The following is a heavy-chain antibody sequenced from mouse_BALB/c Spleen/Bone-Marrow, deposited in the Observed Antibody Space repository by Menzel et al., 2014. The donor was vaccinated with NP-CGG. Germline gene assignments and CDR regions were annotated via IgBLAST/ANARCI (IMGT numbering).Heavy chain of an antibody. CDR1: GFNIKDTY. J-gene: IGHJ4*01. V-gene: IGHV14-3*02. Sequence: DVKLQESGAELVKPGASVKLSRTASGFNIKDTYMHWVKQRPEQGLEWIGRIDPANGNTKYDPRFQGKATITADTSSNTAYLQLSSLTSEDTAVYYCARYYYAMDYWGQGTSVTVSS. CDR3: ARYYYAMDY. CDR2: IDPANGNT.